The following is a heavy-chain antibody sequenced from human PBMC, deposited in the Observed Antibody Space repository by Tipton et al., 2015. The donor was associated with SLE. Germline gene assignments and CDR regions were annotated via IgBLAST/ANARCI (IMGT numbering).Heavy chain of an antibody. J-gene: IGHJ3*02. CDR2: IYYSGST. Sequence: TLSLTCTVSGGSISGGGYYWSWIRQHPGKGLEWIGYIYYSGSTYYNPSLKSRVTISVDTSKNQFSLKLSSVTAADTAVYYCASSGSSGDDAFDIWGQGTMVTVSS. V-gene: IGHV4-31*03. D-gene: IGHD3-10*01. CDR1: GGSISGGGYY. CDR3: ASSGSSGDDAFDI.